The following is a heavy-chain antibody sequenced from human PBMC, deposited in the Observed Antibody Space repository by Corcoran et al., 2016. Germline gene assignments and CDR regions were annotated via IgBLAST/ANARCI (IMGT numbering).Heavy chain of an antibody. D-gene: IGHD5-18*01. CDR3: ARVDSGYSYGFDY. Sequence: QVQLVQSGAEVKKPGASVKVSCKASGYTFTGYYMHWVRQAPGQGLEWMGWINPNSGGTNYAQKFQGRVTMTRDTSISTAYMELSRMRSDDTAVYYGARVDSGYSYGFDYWGQGTLVTVSS. J-gene: IGHJ4*02. CDR2: INPNSGGT. V-gene: IGHV1-2*02. CDR1: GYTFTGYY.